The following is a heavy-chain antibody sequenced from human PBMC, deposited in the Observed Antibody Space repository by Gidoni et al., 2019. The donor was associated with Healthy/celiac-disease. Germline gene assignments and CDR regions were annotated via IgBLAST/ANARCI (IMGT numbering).Heavy chain of an antibody. J-gene: IGHJ4*02. D-gene: IGHD6-13*01. CDR2: IKSKTDCGTT. CDR3: TTEQQLVQEDYFDY. CDR1: GLTVSNAW. Sequence: EVQLVESGGGLVKPGGSIRLSCAASGLTVSNAWMNWVRQAPGKGLEWVGRIKSKTDCGTTDYAAPVIGRFTISRDDSKNTLYLQMNSLKTDDTAVYYCTTEQQLVQEDYFDYWGQGTLVTVSS. V-gene: IGHV3-15*07.